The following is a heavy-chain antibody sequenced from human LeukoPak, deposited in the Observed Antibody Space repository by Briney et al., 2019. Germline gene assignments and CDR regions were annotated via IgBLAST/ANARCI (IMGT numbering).Heavy chain of an antibody. J-gene: IGHJ4*02. D-gene: IGHD2-21*01. Sequence: SETLSLTCAVYGGSFSGYYWSWIRQPPGKGLGWIGEINHSGSTNYNPSLKSRVTISVDTSKNQFSLKLSSVTAADTAVYYCARSHKGPQVDYWGQGTLVTVSS. CDR3: ARSHKGPQVDY. CDR1: GGSFSGYY. CDR2: INHSGST. V-gene: IGHV4-34*01.